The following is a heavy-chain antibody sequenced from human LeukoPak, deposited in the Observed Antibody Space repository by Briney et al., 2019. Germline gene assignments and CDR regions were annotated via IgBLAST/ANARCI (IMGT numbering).Heavy chain of an antibody. CDR3: AGDRNSDWYSPLDY. CDR2: ITATGNTA. CDR1: GFIFSSYT. Sequence: GGSLRLSCAASGFIFSSYTVHWIRQAPGKGLEWVAIITATGNTAYYADSVKGRFTISRDNSRNTVYMQMDSLRAEDTAIYYCAGDRNSDWYSPLDYWGQGSQVTVSP. J-gene: IGHJ4*02. V-gene: IGHV3-23*01. D-gene: IGHD6-19*01.